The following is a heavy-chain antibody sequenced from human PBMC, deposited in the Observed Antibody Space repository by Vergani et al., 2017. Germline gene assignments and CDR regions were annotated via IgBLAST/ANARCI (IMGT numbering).Heavy chain of an antibody. Sequence: EVHLEESGGGLVQPGGSLRLSCAASGFTFGDYYMAWIRLAPGKGLDWVASIKRDGTETFYVDPVKGRFTISRDNAKTTLYLQMNSLRDEDRGVYYCARISGGGAPYLHYWGQGTLVTVAS. J-gene: IGHJ1*01. D-gene: IGHD2-15*01. V-gene: IGHV3-7*01. CDR2: IKRDGTET. CDR1: GFTFGDYY. CDR3: ARISGGGAPYLHY.